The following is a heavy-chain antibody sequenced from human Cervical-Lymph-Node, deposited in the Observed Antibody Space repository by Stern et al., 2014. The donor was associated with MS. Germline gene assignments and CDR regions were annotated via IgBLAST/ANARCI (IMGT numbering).Heavy chain of an antibody. V-gene: IGHV3-30-3*01. Sequence: VQLVQSGGGVIQPGRSLRLSWAASGFTFSTSAMHWVRQAPGKGLEWVAGISFAGNSKYYANYVKGRLPISADKSKNTVSLQMNSLRAEDTAVYYCARDRWKYYDSSGYFADYWGQGTLVTVSS. D-gene: IGHD3-22*01. CDR3: ARDRWKYYDSSGYFADY. J-gene: IGHJ4*02. CDR2: ISFAGNSK. CDR1: GFTFSTSA.